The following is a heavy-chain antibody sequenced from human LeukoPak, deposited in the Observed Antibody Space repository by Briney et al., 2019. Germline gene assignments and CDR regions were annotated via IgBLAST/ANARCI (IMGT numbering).Heavy chain of an antibody. J-gene: IGHJ4*02. D-gene: IGHD4-23*01. Sequence: SETLSLTCTVSGGSISSYYWSWIRQPAGKGLEWIGRIYTSGSTNYNPSLKSRVTMSVDTSKNQFSLKLSSVTAADTAVYYCARDLYYGGNSGFDYWGQGTLVTVSS. CDR3: ARDLYYGGNSGFDY. V-gene: IGHV4-4*07. CDR2: IYTSGST. CDR1: GGSISSYY.